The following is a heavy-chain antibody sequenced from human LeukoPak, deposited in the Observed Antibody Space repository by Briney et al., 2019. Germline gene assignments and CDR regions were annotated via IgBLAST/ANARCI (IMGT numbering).Heavy chain of an antibody. CDR1: GFTSSSYS. Sequence: SGGSLRLSCAASGFTSSSYSMNWVRQAPGKGLEWVSSISSSSSYIYYADSVKGRFTISRDNAKNSLYLQMNSLRAEDTAVYYCARDPTSELWFGELSEFDYWGQGTQVTVSS. V-gene: IGHV3-21*01. CDR2: ISSSSSYI. CDR3: ARDPTSELWFGELSEFDY. J-gene: IGHJ4*02. D-gene: IGHD3-10*01.